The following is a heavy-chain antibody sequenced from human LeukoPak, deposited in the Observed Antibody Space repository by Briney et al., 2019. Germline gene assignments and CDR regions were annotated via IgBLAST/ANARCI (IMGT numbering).Heavy chain of an antibody. Sequence: PGRSLRLSCAASGFTFDDYAMHWVRQAPGKGLEWVSGISWNSGSIGYADSVKGRFTISRDNAKNSLYLQMNSLRAEDTALYYCAKDINGYNSGFDYWGQGTLVTVSS. J-gene: IGHJ4*02. D-gene: IGHD5-24*01. CDR3: AKDINGYNSGFDY. V-gene: IGHV3-9*01. CDR1: GFTFDDYA. CDR2: ISWNSGSI.